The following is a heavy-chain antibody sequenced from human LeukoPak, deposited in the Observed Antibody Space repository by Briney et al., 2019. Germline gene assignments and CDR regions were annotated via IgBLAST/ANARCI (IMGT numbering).Heavy chain of an antibody. V-gene: IGHV1-2*02. D-gene: IGHD7-27*01. J-gene: IGHJ4*02. CDR2: IHPGRGDT. Sequence: ASVKVSCKALGCTFTGHYFHWLRQAPGQGLEWMGWIHPGRGDTNYAQKFQGRVSLTRDTSISTAYMELSRLTSDDTAVYYCARDHNWGPDYWGQGTLVSVSS. CDR1: GCTFTGHY. CDR3: ARDHNWGPDY.